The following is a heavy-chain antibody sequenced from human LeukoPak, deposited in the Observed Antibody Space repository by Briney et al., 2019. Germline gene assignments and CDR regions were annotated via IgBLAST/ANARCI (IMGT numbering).Heavy chain of an antibody. Sequence: GGSLRLSCAASGFTFSSYWMHWVRQAPGKGLEWVSGISWNSGSIGYADSVKGRFTISRDNAKNSLYLQMNSLRAEDTALYYCAKGTAAGTMGGYFGDYWGQGTLVTVSS. J-gene: IGHJ4*02. CDR3: AKGTAAGTMGGYFGDY. D-gene: IGHD6-13*01. CDR2: ISWNSGSI. CDR1: GFTFSSYW. V-gene: IGHV3-9*01.